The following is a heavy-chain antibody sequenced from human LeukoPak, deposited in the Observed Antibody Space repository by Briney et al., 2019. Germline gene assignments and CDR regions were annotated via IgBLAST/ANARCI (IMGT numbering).Heavy chain of an antibody. D-gene: IGHD6-13*01. V-gene: IGHV5-51*01. CDR2: IYPGDSDT. CDR1: GYSFTNYW. Sequence: GESLKISCKGSGYSFTNYWIGWVRQMPGKGLEWMGIIYPGDSDTRYSPSFQGQVTISADKSISTAYLQWSSLKASDTAMYYCARRLRYSRLRGHYYYYMDVWGKGTTVTVSS. J-gene: IGHJ6*03. CDR3: ARRLRYSRLRGHYYYYMDV.